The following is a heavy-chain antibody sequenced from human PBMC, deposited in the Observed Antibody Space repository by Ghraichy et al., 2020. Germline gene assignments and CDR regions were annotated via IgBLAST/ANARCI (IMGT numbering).Heavy chain of an antibody. CDR1: GLTFSNYW. D-gene: IGHD1-26*01. J-gene: IGHJ5*02. V-gene: IGHV3-7*01. Sequence: GGSLRLSCAASGLTFSNYWMSWVRQSPGKGLEWVANIKKDGTEKHYVDSVKGRFTISRDNAKNSLYLQMNSLTAEDTAVYYCARDAASYSWLDPWGQGTLVTVSS. CDR2: IKKDGTEK. CDR3: ARDAASYSWLDP.